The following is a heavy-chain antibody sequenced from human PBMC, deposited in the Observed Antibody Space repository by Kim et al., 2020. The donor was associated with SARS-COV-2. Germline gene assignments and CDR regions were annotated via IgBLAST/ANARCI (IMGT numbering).Heavy chain of an antibody. D-gene: IGHD3-10*01. CDR2: INPSAGST. J-gene: IGHJ4*02. CDR3: ASRAASGSYYYFDY. V-gene: IGHV1-46*01. CDR1: GYTFTSYY. Sequence: ASVKVSCKASGYTFTSYYIHWVRQAPGQGLEWMGIINPSAGSTGYAQKFQGRVTMTRDTSTSTVHMELSSLRSEDTAMYYCASRAASGSYYYFDYWGQGTLVTVSS.